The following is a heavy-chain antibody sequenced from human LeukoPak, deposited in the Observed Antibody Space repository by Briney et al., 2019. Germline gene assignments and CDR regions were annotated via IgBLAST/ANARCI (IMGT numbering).Heavy chain of an antibody. D-gene: IGHD3-10*01. CDR3: ARAGGFGYYFDY. Sequence: QTGGSLRLSCAASGFTFSSYWMHWVRQAPGKGLVWVSRINTDGSSTSYADSVKGRFTISRDNAKNTLYLQMNSLRAEDTAVYYCARAGGFGYYFDYWGQGTLVTASS. CDR2: INTDGSST. V-gene: IGHV3-74*01. J-gene: IGHJ4*02. CDR1: GFTFSSYW.